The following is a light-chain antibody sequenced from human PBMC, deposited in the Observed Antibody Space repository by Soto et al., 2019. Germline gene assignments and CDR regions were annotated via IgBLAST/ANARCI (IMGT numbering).Light chain of an antibody. Sequence: QSVLAHPPSASGTPWQGVTISCSGSSSNIGSNYVYWYQQLPGTAPKLLIYNNNQRPSGVPDRFSASKSGTSASLAIRGLRSDDEADYYCSSWDGSLSGYVFGAGTKVTVL. CDR1: SSNIGSNY. CDR2: NNN. J-gene: IGLJ1*01. V-gene: IGLV1-47*02. CDR3: SSWDGSLSGYV.